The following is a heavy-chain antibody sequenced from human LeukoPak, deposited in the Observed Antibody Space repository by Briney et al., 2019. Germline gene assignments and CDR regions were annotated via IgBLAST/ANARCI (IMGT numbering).Heavy chain of an antibody. CDR2: IHHTGNT. CDR3: ANSKSNYEAVS. CDR1: GSSITTYTH. Sequence: SETLSLTCTVSGSSITTYTHWGWIRQSPGKGLEWIASIHHTGNTYYNPSLESRVTISIDTSKNQFSLEVRSVTAADTAFYFCANSKSNYEAVSWGPGTLVTVSS. J-gene: IGHJ5*02. V-gene: IGHV4-38-2*02. D-gene: IGHD3-22*01.